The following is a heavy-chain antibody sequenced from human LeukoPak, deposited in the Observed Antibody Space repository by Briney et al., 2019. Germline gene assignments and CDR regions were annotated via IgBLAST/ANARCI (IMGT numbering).Heavy chain of an antibody. CDR1: GFTFSSYG. V-gene: IGHV3-30*02. Sequence: GGSLRLSCAASGFTFSSYGMHWVRQAPGKGLEWVAFIRCDGSNKYYADSVKGRFTISRDNSKNTLYLQMNSLRAEDTAVYYCARDMGLLWFGEPLDYWGRGTLVTVSP. J-gene: IGHJ4*02. CDR3: ARDMGLLWFGEPLDY. CDR2: IRCDGSNK. D-gene: IGHD3-10*01.